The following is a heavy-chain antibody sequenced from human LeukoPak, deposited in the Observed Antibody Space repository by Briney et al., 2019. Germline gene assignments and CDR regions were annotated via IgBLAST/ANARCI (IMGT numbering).Heavy chain of an antibody. CDR2: IYPGDSDT. CDR3: ATLRYYYDSSGYFPFFDY. J-gene: IGHJ4*02. V-gene: IGHV5-51*01. D-gene: IGHD3-22*01. Sequence: GESLKISCKGSGYSFTSYWIGWVRQMPGKGLEWMGIIYPGDSDTRYSPSFQGQVTISADKSISTAYLQWSSLKASDTAMYYCATLRYYYDSSGYFPFFDYWGQGTLVTVSS. CDR1: GYSFTSYW.